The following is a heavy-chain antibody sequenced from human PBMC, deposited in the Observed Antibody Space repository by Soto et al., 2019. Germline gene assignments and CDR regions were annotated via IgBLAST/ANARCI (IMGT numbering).Heavy chain of an antibody. Sequence: QVQLQESGPGLVKPSETLSLTCTVSGGSISSYYWNWIRQPPGKGLEWIGYIYYSGSTNYNPSLRSRGTISVDTSKNQFSLKLSSVTAADTAVYYCARVSRRWTDAFDIWGQGTMVTVSS. CDR3: ARVSRRWTDAFDI. CDR1: GGSISSYY. V-gene: IGHV4-59*01. CDR2: IYYSGST. D-gene: IGHD1-1*01. J-gene: IGHJ3*02.